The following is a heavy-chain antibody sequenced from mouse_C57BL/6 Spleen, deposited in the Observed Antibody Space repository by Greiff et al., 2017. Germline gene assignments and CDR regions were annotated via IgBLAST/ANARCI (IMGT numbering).Heavy chain of an antibody. CDR2: IDPETGGT. J-gene: IGHJ4*01. D-gene: IGHD1-1*01. V-gene: IGHV1-15*01. CDR1: GYTFTDYE. CDR3: TRWVITTVVARGYYAMDY. Sequence: QVQLQQSGAELVRPGASVTLSCKASGYTFTDYEMHWVKQTPVHGLEWIGAIDPETGGTAYNQKFKGKAILTADKSSSTAYMELRSLTSEDSAVYYCTRWVITTVVARGYYAMDYWGQGTSVTVSS.